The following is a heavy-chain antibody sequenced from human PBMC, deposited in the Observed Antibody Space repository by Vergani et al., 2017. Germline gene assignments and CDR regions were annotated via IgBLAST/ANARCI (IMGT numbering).Heavy chain of an antibody. V-gene: IGHV3-23*01. J-gene: IGHJ5*02. D-gene: IGHD6-13*01. CDR3: AKEPGIAAAGWFDP. CDR1: GFTFSNSA. Sequence: EVHLLGSGGGQVEAGGSLRLSCVASGFTFSNSAMSWVRQTSGKGLEWVSAISGHGDRTYYADSVKGRFTISRDNSKNTLYLQMNSLRAEDTAVYYCAKEPGIAAAGWFDPWGQGTLVTVSS. CDR2: ISGHGDRT.